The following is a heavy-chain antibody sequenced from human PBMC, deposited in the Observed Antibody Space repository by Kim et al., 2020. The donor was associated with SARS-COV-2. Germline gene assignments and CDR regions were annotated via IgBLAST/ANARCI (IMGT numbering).Heavy chain of an antibody. Sequence: SETLSLTCAVYGGSFSGYYWSWIRQPPGKGLEWIGEINHSGSTNYNPSLKSRVTISVDTSKNQFSLKLSSVTAADTAVYYCARNSGYICRFDYWGQGTLVTVSS. J-gene: IGHJ4*02. CDR3: ARNSGYICRFDY. V-gene: IGHV4-34*01. CDR2: INHSGST. D-gene: IGHD3-22*01. CDR1: GGSFSGYY.